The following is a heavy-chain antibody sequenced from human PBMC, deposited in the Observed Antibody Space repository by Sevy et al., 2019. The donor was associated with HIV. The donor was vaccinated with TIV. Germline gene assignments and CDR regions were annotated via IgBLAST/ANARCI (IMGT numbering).Heavy chain of an antibody. J-gene: IGHJ3*02. CDR2: IIPILGIA. Sequence: ASVKVSCKASGGTFSSYAISWVRQAPGQGLEWMGRIIPILGIANYAQKFQGRVTITADKSTSTAYMELSSLRSEDTAVYYCARDPRSRSALGAFDIWGQGTMVTVSS. D-gene: IGHD3-10*01. CDR1: GGTFSSYA. CDR3: ARDPRSRSALGAFDI. V-gene: IGHV1-69*04.